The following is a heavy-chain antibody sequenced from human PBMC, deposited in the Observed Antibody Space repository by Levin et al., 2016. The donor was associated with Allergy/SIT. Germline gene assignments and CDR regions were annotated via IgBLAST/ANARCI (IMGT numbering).Heavy chain of an antibody. J-gene: IGHJ4*02. D-gene: IGHD3-10*01. V-gene: IGHV1-69*04. CDR1: GGTFSSYA. Sequence: SVKVSCKASGGTFSSYAISWVRQAPGQGLEWMGRIIPILGIANYAQKFQGRVTITADKSTSTAYMELSSLRSEDTAVYYCARDQITMVRGVIPDYWGQGTLVTVSS. CDR3: ARDQITMVRGVIPDY. CDR2: IIPILGIA.